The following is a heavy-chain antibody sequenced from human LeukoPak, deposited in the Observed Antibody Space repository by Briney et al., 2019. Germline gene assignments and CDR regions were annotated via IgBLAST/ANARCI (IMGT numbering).Heavy chain of an antibody. J-gene: IGHJ4*02. D-gene: IGHD6-13*01. CDR3: AKDRETTASGTFDN. CDR1: GFSSSFYG. V-gene: IGHV3-30*18. Sequence: GGSLRLSCAASGFSSSFYGMHCVRQAPGKGLEWVAVISEDGTKKNYAESVKGRFTISRDNSNNTLYLQMNSLRAEDTAVYYCAKDRETTASGTFDNWGQGTLVTVSS. CDR2: ISEDGTKK.